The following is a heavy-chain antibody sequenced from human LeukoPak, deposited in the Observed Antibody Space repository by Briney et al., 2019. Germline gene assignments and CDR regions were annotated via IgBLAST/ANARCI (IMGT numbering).Heavy chain of an antibody. D-gene: IGHD6-13*01. V-gene: IGHV4-4*09. CDR1: GGSISSYY. J-gene: IGHJ4*02. Sequence: PSETLSLTCTVSGGSISSYYWSWIRQPPGKGLEWIGYIYTSGSTNYNPSLKSRVTISVDTSKDQFSLKLSSVTAADTAVYYCARHQRYSSRALDYWGQGTLVTVSS. CDR3: ARHQRYSSRALDY. CDR2: IYTSGST.